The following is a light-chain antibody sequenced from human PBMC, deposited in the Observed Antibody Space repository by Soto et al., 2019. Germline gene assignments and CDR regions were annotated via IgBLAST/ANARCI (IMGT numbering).Light chain of an antibody. CDR1: QSVSSY. CDR3: QQSYSTPQT. CDR2: DAS. Sequence: EIVLTQSPATLSLSPGEGATLSCRASQSVSSYLAWYQQKPGQAPRLLIYDASNRATGIPARFSGSGSGTDFTLSITSLQPEDFATYYCQQSYSTPQTFGQGTNLEI. V-gene: IGKV3-11*01. J-gene: IGKJ2*01.